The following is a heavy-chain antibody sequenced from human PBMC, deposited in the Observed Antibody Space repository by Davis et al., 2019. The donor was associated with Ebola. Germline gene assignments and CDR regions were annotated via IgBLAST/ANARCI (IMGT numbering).Heavy chain of an antibody. V-gene: IGHV1-2*04. D-gene: IGHD4-23*01. CDR2: INPNSGGT. CDR1: GYTFTSYD. J-gene: IGHJ4*02. CDR3: ARHRGLRWESPIDY. Sequence: ASVKVSCKASGYTFTSYDINWVRQAPGQGLEWMGWINPNSGGTNYAQKFQGWVTMTRDTSISTAYLQWSSLKASDTAMYYCARHRGLRWESPIDYWGQGTLVTVSS.